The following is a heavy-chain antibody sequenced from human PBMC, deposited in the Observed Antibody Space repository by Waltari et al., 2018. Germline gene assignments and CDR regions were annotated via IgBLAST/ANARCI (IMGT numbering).Heavy chain of an antibody. Sequence: QVHLVESGGGVVQPGTSLRLSGAASEFIFGNCAMLWVRQAPGKGPEWVAIIWDPGRREMYADSVKGRFTVARDNANSMLFLQMNSLRIEDTAVYFCAKGGYGYDFNFFDPWGQGTLVTVSS. D-gene: IGHD5-12*01. CDR1: EFIFGNCA. CDR2: IWDPGRRE. CDR3: AKGGYGYDFNFFDP. J-gene: IGHJ5*02. V-gene: IGHV3-33*03.